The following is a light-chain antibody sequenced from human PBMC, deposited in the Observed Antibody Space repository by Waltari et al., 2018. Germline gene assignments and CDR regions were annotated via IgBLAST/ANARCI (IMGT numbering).Light chain of an antibody. J-gene: IGLJ2*01. Sequence: QSALTQPRSVSGSPGQSVTIPCPGTSLDVGGYNYVSWYQHHPGKAPKLIIYDVSKRPSGVPDRFSGSKSGNTASLTISGLQAEDEADYYCCSYAGSYTFVVFGGGTKVTVL. V-gene: IGLV2-11*01. CDR1: SLDVGGYNY. CDR2: DVS. CDR3: CSYAGSYTFVV.